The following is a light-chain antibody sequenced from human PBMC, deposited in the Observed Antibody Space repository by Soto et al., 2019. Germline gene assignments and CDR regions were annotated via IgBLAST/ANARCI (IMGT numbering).Light chain of an antibody. CDR3: TSFTTTRTFV. V-gene: IGLV2-14*01. J-gene: IGLJ1*01. CDR1: SSDVGVYDY. Sequence: QSALTQPASVSGSPGQSITISCTGTSSDVGVYDYVSWYQQRPGKAPKLVIYEVTNRPSGVSNRFAGSKSGNTASLTISGLQAEDEADYYCTSFTTTRTFVFGTGTKLTVL. CDR2: EVT.